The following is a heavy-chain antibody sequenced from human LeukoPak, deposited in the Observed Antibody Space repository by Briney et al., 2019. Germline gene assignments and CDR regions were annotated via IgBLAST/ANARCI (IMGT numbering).Heavy chain of an antibody. CDR2: IYPGDSDT. D-gene: IGHD3-9*01. CDR3: ARHYYILTGYYTGYYMDV. Sequence: GESLKISCKGSGYSFTSYWIGWVRQMPGNGLEWMGIIYPGDSDTRYSPSLQGQVTISAYMSISTAYLQWSSLKASDTAMYYCARHYYILTGYYTGYYMDVWGKGTTVTVSS. V-gene: IGHV5-51*01. J-gene: IGHJ6*03. CDR1: GYSFTSYW.